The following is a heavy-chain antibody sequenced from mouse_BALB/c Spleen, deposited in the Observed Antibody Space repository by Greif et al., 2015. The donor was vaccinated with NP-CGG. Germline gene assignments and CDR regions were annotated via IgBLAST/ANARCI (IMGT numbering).Heavy chain of an antibody. V-gene: IGHV2-9*02. CDR2: IWAGGST. CDR3: ARDSLTGYYFDY. CDR1: GFSLTSYG. J-gene: IGHJ2*01. Sequence: VHLVESGPGLVAPSQSLSITCTVSGFSLTSYGVHWVRQPPGKGLEWLGVIWAGGSTNYNSALMSRLSISKDNSKSQVFLKMNSLQTDDTAMYYRARDSLTGYYFDYWGQGTTLTVSS. D-gene: IGHD4-1*01.